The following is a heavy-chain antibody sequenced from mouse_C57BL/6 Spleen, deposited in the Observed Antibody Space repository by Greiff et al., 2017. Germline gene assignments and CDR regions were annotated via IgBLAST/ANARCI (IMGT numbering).Heavy chain of an antibody. CDR2: FYPGSGSI. D-gene: IGHD1-1*01. V-gene: IGHV1-62-2*01. CDR1: GF. J-gene: IGHJ1*03. Sequence: VQLQQSGAELVKPGASVKLSCKASGFWVKQRSGQGLEWIGWFYPGSGSIKYNEKFKDKATLTADKSSSTVYMELSRLTSEDSAVYFCARHEGNYGSSYWYFDVWGTGTTVTVSS. CDR3: ARHEGNYGSSYWYFDV.